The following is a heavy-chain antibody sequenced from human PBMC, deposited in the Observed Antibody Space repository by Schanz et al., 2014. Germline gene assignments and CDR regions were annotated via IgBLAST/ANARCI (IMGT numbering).Heavy chain of an antibody. CDR1: GFTFSSYG. CDR3: ARGYSSSMDV. D-gene: IGHD6-6*01. V-gene: IGHV3-30*03. Sequence: QVQLVESGGGVVQPGRSLRLSCAASGFTFSSYGMHWVRQAPGKGLEWVAVISYDGSNKYYADSVKGRFTISRDNSKNTLYLQMNSLRAEDTAVYYCARGYSSSMDVWGQGTTVTVSS. J-gene: IGHJ6*02. CDR2: ISYDGSNK.